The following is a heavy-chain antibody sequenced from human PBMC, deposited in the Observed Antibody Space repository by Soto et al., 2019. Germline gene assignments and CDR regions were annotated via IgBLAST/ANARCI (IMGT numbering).Heavy chain of an antibody. CDR1: GYTFTSYD. V-gene: IGHV1-8*01. Sequence: QVQLVQSGAEVKKPGASVKVSCKASGYTFTSYDINWVRQATGQGLEWMGWRNPNSGNTGYAHKFQGRVTMTKNTSTSTAYKELSSLRSDDSAVYYCARGSNWFDPWGPGTLVTVSS. CDR3: ARGSNWFDP. CDR2: RNPNSGNT. J-gene: IGHJ5*02.